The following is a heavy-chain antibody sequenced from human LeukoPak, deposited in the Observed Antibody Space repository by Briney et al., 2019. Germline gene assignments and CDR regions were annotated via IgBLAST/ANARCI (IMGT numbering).Heavy chain of an antibody. J-gene: IGHJ6*03. V-gene: IGHV3-49*04. D-gene: IGHD4-11*01. CDR3: TRVFGNYVDYYYMDV. CDR2: IGSKAYGGTT. Sequence: GGSLRLSCTASGFTFGEYPMSWDRQAPGTGLEWVGFIGSKAYGGTTEYAASVKGRFTISRDDSKSIAYLQMNSLKTEDTAVYFCTRVFGNYVDYYYMDVWGKGTTVTVSS. CDR1: GFTFGEYP.